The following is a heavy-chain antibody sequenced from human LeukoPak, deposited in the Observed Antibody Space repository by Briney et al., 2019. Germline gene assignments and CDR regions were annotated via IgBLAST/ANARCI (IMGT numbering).Heavy chain of an antibody. J-gene: IGHJ3*02. D-gene: IGHD2-15*01. CDR1: GFTFSSYW. V-gene: IGHV3-7*01. CDR3: ARWGGPRSFDI. Sequence: GGSLRLSCAASGFTFSSYWMSWVRQAPGKGLEWVASIKQDGSEKYYVDSVKGRFTISRDNAKNSLYLQMNSLRAEDTAVYYCARWGGPRSFDIWGQGTMVTVSS. CDR2: IKQDGSEK.